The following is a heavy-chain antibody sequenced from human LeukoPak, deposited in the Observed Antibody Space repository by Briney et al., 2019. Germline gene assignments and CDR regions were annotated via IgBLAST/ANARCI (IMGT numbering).Heavy chain of an antibody. CDR2: IRYDGSRK. D-gene: IGHD4/OR15-4a*01. CDR1: GFTLRTYG. V-gene: IGHV3-30*02. Sequence: GALRLSCAASGFTLRTYGMHWVRQAPGKGLEWVAFIRYDGSRKYYADSVKGRFTISRDNSKNTLYLQMNSLRAEDTAMYYCAKVSLNMVNDAFDIWGQGTMVSVSS. CDR3: AKVSLNMVNDAFDI. J-gene: IGHJ3*02.